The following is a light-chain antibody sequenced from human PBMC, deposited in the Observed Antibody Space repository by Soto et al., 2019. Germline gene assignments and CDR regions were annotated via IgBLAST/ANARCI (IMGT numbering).Light chain of an antibody. J-gene: IGKJ4*01. CDR2: DAS. CDR3: QQRSNWPPLT. CDR1: QSVSSC. V-gene: IGKV3-11*01. Sequence: EIVLTQSPATLSLSPGERATLSCRASQSVSSCLAWYQQKPGQAPRLLIYDASNRATGIPARFSGSGSGTDFTLTISSLKPEDFAVYYCQQRSNWPPLTFGGGTKVEIK.